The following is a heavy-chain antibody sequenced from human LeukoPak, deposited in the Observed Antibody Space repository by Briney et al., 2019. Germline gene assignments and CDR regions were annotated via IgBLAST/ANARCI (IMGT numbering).Heavy chain of an antibody. Sequence: ASVNVSCKPSGYAFTNYDINWVLQATGQGLEWMEWMNPNSGNTGYEPKSQGRVTMTRNTSIRTAYMELSSLRSEATAVYYCARGLRDSSGREYFQDWGQGTLVTVSS. V-gene: IGHV1-8*01. CDR1: GYAFTNYD. CDR2: MNPNSGNT. D-gene: IGHD3-22*01. CDR3: ARGLRDSSGREYFQD. J-gene: IGHJ1*01.